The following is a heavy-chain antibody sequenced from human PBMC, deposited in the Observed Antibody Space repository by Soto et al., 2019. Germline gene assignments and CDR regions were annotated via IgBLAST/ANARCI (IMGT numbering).Heavy chain of an antibody. CDR3: ASDSYVRGGYSYGSSDYYGMDV. Sequence: ASVKVSCKASGGTFSSYAISWVRQAPGQGLEWMGGIIPIFGTANYAQKSQGRVTITADESTITAYMELSSLRSEDTAVYYCASDSYVRGGYSYGSSDYYGMDVWGQGTTVTVS. D-gene: IGHD5-18*01. CDR1: GGTFSSYA. V-gene: IGHV1-69*13. CDR2: IIPIFGTA. J-gene: IGHJ6*02.